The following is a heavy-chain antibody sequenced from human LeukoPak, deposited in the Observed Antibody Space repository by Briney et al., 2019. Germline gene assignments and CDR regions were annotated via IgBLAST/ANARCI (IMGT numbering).Heavy chain of an antibody. Sequence: GASVKVSCKASGYTFTGYYMHWVRQAPGQGLEWMGWISPNSGGTNYAQKFQGRVTMTRDTSISTAYMELSRLRSDDTAVYYCARDKLVVVAEKLNWFDPWGQGTLVTVSS. CDR3: ARDKLVVVAEKLNWFDP. J-gene: IGHJ5*02. CDR1: GYTFTGYY. CDR2: ISPNSGGT. V-gene: IGHV1-2*02. D-gene: IGHD2-15*01.